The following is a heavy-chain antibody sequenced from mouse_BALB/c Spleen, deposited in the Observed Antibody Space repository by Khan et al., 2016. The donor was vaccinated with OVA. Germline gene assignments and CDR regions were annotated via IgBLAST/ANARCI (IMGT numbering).Heavy chain of an antibody. D-gene: IGHD2-12*01. V-gene: IGHV5-17*02. CDR1: GFTFSSFG. Sequence: EVELVESGGGLVQPGGSRKLSCTASGFTFSSFGMHWVRQAPETGLEWVAYLGSDSSTIYYPDTVKGRFTISRDNPKNTLLLQLTGLRSEDTAMYYSASCRYWYWLAYWGQGTLVTVSA. J-gene: IGHJ3*01. CDR2: LGSDSSTI. CDR3: ASCRYWYWLAY.